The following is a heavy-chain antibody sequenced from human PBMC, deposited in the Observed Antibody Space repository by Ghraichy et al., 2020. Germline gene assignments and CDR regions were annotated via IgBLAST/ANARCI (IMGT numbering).Heavy chain of an antibody. CDR1: GFTFSSYS. Sequence: GGSLRLSCAASGFTFSSYSMNWVRQAPGKGLEWVSYISSSSSTIYYADSVKGRFTISRDNAKNSLYLQMNSLRAEDTAVYYCARISTVSPTLPWGQGTLVTVSS. J-gene: IGHJ5*02. CDR3: ARISTVSPTLP. V-gene: IGHV3-48*01. D-gene: IGHD4-11*01. CDR2: ISSSSSTI.